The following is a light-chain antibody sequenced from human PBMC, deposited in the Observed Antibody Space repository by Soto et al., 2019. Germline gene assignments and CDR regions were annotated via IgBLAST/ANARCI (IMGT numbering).Light chain of an antibody. CDR1: SLDVGAYDF. Sequence: QTVATQPASVSGAPGESITISCTGTSLDVGAYDFVSWYQQHPGKAPKLMIYDVSNRPSGVSTRFSGSKSGNTASLTISGLQAEDEADYYCGSYTISSSRVFGTGTKVTVL. CDR2: DVS. J-gene: IGLJ1*01. V-gene: IGLV2-14*03. CDR3: GSYTISSSRV.